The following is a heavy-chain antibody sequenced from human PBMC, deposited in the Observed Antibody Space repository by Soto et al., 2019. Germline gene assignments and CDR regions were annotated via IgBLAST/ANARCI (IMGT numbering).Heavy chain of an antibody. CDR2: INPSGGST. J-gene: IGHJ5*02. CDR1: GYTFTSYY. CDR3: ARDRGSNYDFWSGYLIVRGTNWFDP. D-gene: IGHD3-3*01. Sequence: ASVKVSCKASGYTFTSYYMHWVRQAPGQGLEWMGIINPSGGSTSYAQKFQGRVTMTRDTSTSTVYMELSSLRSEDTAVYYCARDRGSNYDFWSGYLIVRGTNWFDPWGQGTLVTVSS. V-gene: IGHV1-46*01.